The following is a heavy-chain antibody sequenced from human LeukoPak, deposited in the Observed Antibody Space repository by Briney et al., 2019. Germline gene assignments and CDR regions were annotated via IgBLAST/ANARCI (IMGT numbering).Heavy chain of an antibody. CDR1: GGSISSYY. D-gene: IGHD3-10*01. CDR3: ARDTMVRGVNYYMDV. J-gene: IGHJ6*03. CDR2: IYTSGST. V-gene: IGHV4-4*07. Sequence: PSETLSLTCTVSGGSISSYYWSWIRQPAGKGLEWIGRIYTSGSTNYNPSLKSRVTISVDTSKNQFSLKLSSVTAADTAVYYCARDTMVRGVNYYMDVWGKGTTVTISS.